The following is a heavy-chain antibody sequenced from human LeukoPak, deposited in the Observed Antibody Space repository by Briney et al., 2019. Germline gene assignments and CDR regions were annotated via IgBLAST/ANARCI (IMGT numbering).Heavy chain of an antibody. CDR2: INSDSGGT. V-gene: IGHV1-2*02. D-gene: IGHD1-1*01. CDR1: GYTFTGHY. Sequence: GASVKVFYKASGYTFTGHYMHWVRQAPGQGLEWMGWINSDSGGTKYAQKFQGSVIMTRVTSISTAYMELSRLKSDDTAVHYCARGRVHSWSDAFDIWGQGTTVTVSS. CDR3: ARGRVHSWSDAFDI. J-gene: IGHJ3*02.